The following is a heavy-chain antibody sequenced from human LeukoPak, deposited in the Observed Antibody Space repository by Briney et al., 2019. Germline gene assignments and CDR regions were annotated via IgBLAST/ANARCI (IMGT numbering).Heavy chain of an antibody. CDR3: ARKSHITIWFNWFDP. CDR1: GYTFTSYA. D-gene: IGHD3-3*01. CDR2: INTNTGNP. Sequence: ASVKASCKASGYTFTSYAMNWVRQAPGQGLEWMGWINTNTGNPTYAQGFTGRFVFSLDTSVSTAYLQISSLKAEDTAVYYCARKSHITIWFNWFDPWGQGTLVTVSS. J-gene: IGHJ5*02. V-gene: IGHV7-4-1*02.